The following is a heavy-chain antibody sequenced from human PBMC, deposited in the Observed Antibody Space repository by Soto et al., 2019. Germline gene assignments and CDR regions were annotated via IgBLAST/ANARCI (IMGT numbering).Heavy chain of an antibody. V-gene: IGHV4-59*08. J-gene: IGHJ4*02. Sequence: PSETLSLTCTVSGGSISSYYWSWIRQPPGKGLEWIGYIYYSGSTNYNPSLKSRVTISVDTSKNQFSLKLSSVTAADTAVYYCARHRALDYGDFDYWGQGTLVSVSS. D-gene: IGHD4-17*01. CDR2: IYYSGST. CDR3: ARHRALDYGDFDY. CDR1: GGSISSYY.